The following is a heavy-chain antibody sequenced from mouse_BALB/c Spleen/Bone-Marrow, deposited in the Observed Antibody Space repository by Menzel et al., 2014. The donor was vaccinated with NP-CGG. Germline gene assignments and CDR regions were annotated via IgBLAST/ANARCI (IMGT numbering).Heavy chain of an antibody. J-gene: IGHJ1*01. CDR3: ARGGGYYYGSSPYFDV. CDR1: GYSFTGYF. Sequence: VQLQQSGPELVKPGASVKISCKASGYSFTGYFMNWVMQSHGKSLEWIGRINPYNGDTFYNQKFKGKATLTVDKSSSTAHMELRSLASEDSAVYYCARGGGYYYGSSPYFDVWGAGTTVTVSS. D-gene: IGHD1-1*01. CDR2: INPYNGDT. V-gene: IGHV1-20*02.